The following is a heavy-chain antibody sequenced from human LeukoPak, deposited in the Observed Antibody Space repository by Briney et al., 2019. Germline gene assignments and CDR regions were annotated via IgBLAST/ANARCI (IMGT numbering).Heavy chain of an antibody. CDR1: GYTFTHHG. D-gene: IGHD2-15*01. CDR3: ARDPAATST. V-gene: IGHV1-18*01. J-gene: IGHJ4*02. Sequence: EASVRVSCKASGYTFTHHGISWVRQAPGQGLEWMGWISAYNGNTNYAQKLQGRVTMTTDTSTSTAYMELRSLRSDDTAVYYCARDPAATSTWGQGTLVTVSS. CDR2: ISAYNGNT.